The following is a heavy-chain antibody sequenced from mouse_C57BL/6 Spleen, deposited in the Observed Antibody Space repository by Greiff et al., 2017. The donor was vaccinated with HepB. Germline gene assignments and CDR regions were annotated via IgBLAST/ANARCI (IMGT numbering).Heavy chain of an antibody. J-gene: IGHJ2*01. Sequence: VQVVESGAELVKPGASVKISCKASGYAFSSYWMNWVKQRPGKGLEWIGQIYPGDGDTNYNGKFKGKATLTADKSSSTAYMQLSSLTSEDSAVYFCARCLTGPFDYWGQGTTLTVSS. D-gene: IGHD4-1*01. CDR2: IYPGDGDT. CDR3: ARCLTGPFDY. CDR1: GYAFSSYW. V-gene: IGHV1-80*01.